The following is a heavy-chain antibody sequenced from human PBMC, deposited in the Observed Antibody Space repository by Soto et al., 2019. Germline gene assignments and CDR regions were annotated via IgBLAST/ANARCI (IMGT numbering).Heavy chain of an antibody. Sequence: QVQLQESGPGLVKPSDTLSLTCSVSNGSISGFYWTWIRQPPGKIRWWIGYIHYSGRTDYNPSLTSRATMSVDTSKNQFSLNLKSITAADTAVYYCVRVGVGIGNHFDSWGRGTLVTVSS. J-gene: IGHJ4*02. CDR1: NGSISGFY. CDR3: VRVGVGIGNHFDS. V-gene: IGHV4-59*12. CDR2: IHYSGRT. D-gene: IGHD1-26*01.